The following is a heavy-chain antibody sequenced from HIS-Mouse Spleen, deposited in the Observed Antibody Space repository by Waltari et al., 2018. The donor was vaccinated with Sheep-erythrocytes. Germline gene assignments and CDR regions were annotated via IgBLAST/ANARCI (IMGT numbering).Heavy chain of an antibody. V-gene: IGHV3-21*01. CDR1: GFTFSSYS. Sequence: EVQLVESGGGLVKPGGSLRLSCAASGFTFSSYSMNWVRQAPGKGLEWVSSISSISSYIYYSDSVKCRFTISRDNAKNSLYLQMNSLRAEDTAVYYCAREDYGDYFDYWGQGTLVTVSS. D-gene: IGHD4-17*01. J-gene: IGHJ4*02. CDR3: AREDYGDYFDY. CDR2: ISSISSYI.